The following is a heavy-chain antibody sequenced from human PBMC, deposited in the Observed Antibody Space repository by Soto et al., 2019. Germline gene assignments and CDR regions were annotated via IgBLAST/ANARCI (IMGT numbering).Heavy chain of an antibody. V-gene: IGHV4-30-4*01. D-gene: IGHD6-6*01. Sequence: QVQLQESGPGLVKPSQTLSLTCTVSGGSISSGDYYWSWIRQPPGKGLEWIGYIYHSGSTYYNPSLKSRVTISVNTSKSQSSLKPSSVPAADTAVYYCARERPDGARLDPWGQGTLVTVSS. CDR3: ARERPDGARLDP. CDR1: GGSISSGDYY. J-gene: IGHJ5*02. CDR2: IYHSGST.